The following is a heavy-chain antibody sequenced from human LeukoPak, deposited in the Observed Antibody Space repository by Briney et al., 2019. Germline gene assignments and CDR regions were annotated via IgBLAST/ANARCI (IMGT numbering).Heavy chain of an antibody. CDR3: ARASSTSCPEWFDP. V-gene: IGHV3-30-3*01. J-gene: IGHJ5*02. CDR2: ISYDGSNK. CDR1: GFTFSSYA. Sequence: GRSLRLSCAASGFTFSSYAMHWVRQAPGKGLEWVAVISYDGSNKYYVDSVKGRFTISRDNSKNTLYLQMNSLRAEDTAVYYCARASSTSCPEWFDPWGQGTLVTVSS. D-gene: IGHD2-2*01.